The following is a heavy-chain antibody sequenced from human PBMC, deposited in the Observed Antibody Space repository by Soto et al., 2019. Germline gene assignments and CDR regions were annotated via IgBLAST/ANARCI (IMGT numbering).Heavy chain of an antibody. CDR1: GFTFGDYA. Sequence: GGSLRLSCTASGFTFGDYAMSWFRQAPGKGLEWVGFIRSKAYGGTTEYAASVKGRFTISRDDSKSIAYLQMNSLKTEDTAVYYCTRDPAPARYSGYDFNYWGQGTLVTVSS. J-gene: IGHJ4*02. D-gene: IGHD5-12*01. CDR3: TRDPAPARYSGYDFNY. V-gene: IGHV3-49*03. CDR2: IRSKAYGGTT.